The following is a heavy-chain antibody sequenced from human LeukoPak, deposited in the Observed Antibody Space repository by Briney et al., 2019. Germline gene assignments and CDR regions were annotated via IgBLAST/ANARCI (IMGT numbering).Heavy chain of an antibody. Sequence: GGSLRLSCAASGFTFSSYAMSWVRQAPGKGLEWVSAISGSGGSTYYADSVKGRFTISRDNSKNTLYLQMNSLRAEDTAVYYCARDRGALGAFDIWGQGTMVTVSS. CDR1: GFTFSSYA. V-gene: IGHV3-23*01. CDR2: ISGSGGST. D-gene: IGHD1-26*01. CDR3: ARDRGALGAFDI. J-gene: IGHJ3*02.